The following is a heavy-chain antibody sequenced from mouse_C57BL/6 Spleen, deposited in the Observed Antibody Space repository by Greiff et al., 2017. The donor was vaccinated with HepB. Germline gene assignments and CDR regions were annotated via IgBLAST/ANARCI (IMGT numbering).Heavy chain of an antibody. Sequence: VQLQQSGPELVKPGASVKISCKASGYSFTGYYMNWVKQSPEKSLEWIGEINPSTGGTTYNQKFKAKATLTVDKSSSTAYMQLKSLTSEDSAVYYCARRDYKRDYYAMDYWGQGTSVTVSS. V-gene: IGHV1-42*01. D-gene: IGHD2-12*01. CDR1: GYSFTGYY. CDR3: ARRDYKRDYYAMDY. CDR2: INPSTGGT. J-gene: IGHJ4*01.